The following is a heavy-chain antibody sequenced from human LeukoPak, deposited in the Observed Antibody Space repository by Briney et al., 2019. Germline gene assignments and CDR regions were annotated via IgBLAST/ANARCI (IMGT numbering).Heavy chain of an antibody. CDR2: ISGSGANT. J-gene: IGHJ4*02. CDR1: GFTFSSYA. V-gene: IGHV3-23*01. Sequence: PGGSLRLSCAASGFTFSSYAMNWVRQAPGKGLEWVSGISGSGANTFYADSVTGRFIIPRDNSKDTLNLQMNSLRVEDTAVYYCAKASAHDIDPFDSWGQGTLVTVSS. CDR3: AKASAHDIDPFDS.